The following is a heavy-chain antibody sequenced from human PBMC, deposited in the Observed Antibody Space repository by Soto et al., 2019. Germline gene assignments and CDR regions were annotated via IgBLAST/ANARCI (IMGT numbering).Heavy chain of an antibody. D-gene: IGHD6-13*01. V-gene: IGHV1-3*01. CDR1: GYTFTSYA. J-gene: IGHJ3*02. CDR3: GRAYSSSWYMGAFDI. Sequence: GASVKVSCKASGYTFTSYAMHWVRQAPGQRREWMGWINAGNGNTKYSQKFQGRVTITRDTSASTAYMELSSLRSEDTAVYYCGRAYSSSWYMGAFDIWGQGTMVTVSS. CDR2: INAGNGNT.